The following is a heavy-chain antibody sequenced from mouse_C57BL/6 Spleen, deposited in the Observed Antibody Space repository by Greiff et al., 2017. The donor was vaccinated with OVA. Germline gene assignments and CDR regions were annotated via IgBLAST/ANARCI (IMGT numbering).Heavy chain of an antibody. CDR3: ARRPTGTWYFDV. Sequence: VQLQQSGAELVKPGASVKISCKASGYAFSSYWMNWVKQRPGKGLEWIGQIYPGDGDTNYNGKFKGKATLTADKSSSTAYMQLSSLTSEDSAVYFCARRPTGTWYFDVWGTGTTVTVSS. J-gene: IGHJ1*03. CDR2: IYPGDGDT. D-gene: IGHD4-1*02. V-gene: IGHV1-80*01. CDR1: GYAFSSYW.